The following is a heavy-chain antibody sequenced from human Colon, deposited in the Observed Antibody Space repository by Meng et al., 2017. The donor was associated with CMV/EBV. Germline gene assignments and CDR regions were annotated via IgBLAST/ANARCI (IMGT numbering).Heavy chain of an antibody. J-gene: IGHJ4*02. D-gene: IGHD3-22*01. CDR2: IIPIPGIV. Sequence: SVKVSCKASGYTFTGYHIHWVRQAPGRGLEWVGGIIPIPGIVNYAEKFRGRVTIIADKSTGTAYMELSILRSGDTAVYYCARHYDSSGYYFDYWGQGMLVTVSS. CDR1: GYTFTGYH. V-gene: IGHV1-69*10. CDR3: ARHYDSSGYYFDY.